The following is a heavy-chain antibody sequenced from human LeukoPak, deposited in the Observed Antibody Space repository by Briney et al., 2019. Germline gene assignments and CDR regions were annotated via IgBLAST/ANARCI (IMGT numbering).Heavy chain of an antibody. Sequence: PGGSLRLSCAASGFTFSSYEMNWVRQAPGKGLEWLSYISSTSGTMYYADSVKGRFTISRDNAKNSLYLQINSLRDEDTAVYYCARDRPVARGDTPRFDHWGQGTLVTVSS. V-gene: IGHV3-48*03. CDR3: ARDRPVARGDTPRFDH. CDR1: GFTFSSYE. CDR2: ISSTSGTM. J-gene: IGHJ4*02. D-gene: IGHD3-10*01.